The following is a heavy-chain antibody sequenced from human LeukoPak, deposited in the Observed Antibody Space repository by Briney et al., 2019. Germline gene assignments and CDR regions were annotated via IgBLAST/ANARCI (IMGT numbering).Heavy chain of an antibody. J-gene: IGHJ4*02. V-gene: IGHV4-39*02. CDR1: GGSISSSNYF. D-gene: IGHD2-2*01. CDR2: IYYSGST. Sequence: PSETLSLTCTVSGGSISSSNYFWGWLRQPPGKGLEWIGSIYYSGSTYYNPSLKSRVTISVDTSKNQFSLKLSSVTAADTAVYYCAREGVVPAATLIDYWGQGTLVTVSS. CDR3: AREGVVPAATLIDY.